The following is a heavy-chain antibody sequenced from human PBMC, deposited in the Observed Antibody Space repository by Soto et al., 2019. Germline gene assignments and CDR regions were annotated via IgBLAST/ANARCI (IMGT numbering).Heavy chain of an antibody. CDR2: ISYDGSTK. V-gene: IGHV3-30*18. CDR1: GFTFSSYG. Sequence: QVQLVESGGGVVQPGRSLRLSCAASGFTFSSYGMHWVRQAPGKGLEWVAVISYDGSTKYYADSVMGRFTISRDNSKNTLYLQMNSLRAEATAVYYCAKALTFGLLAAAAFDGMDVWGQGTTVTVSS. D-gene: IGHD6-13*01. J-gene: IGHJ6*02. CDR3: AKALTFGLLAAAAFDGMDV.